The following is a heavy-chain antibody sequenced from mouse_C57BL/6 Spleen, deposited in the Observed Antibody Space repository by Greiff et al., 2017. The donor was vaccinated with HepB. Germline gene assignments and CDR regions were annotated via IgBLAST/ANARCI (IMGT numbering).Heavy chain of an antibody. J-gene: IGHJ2*01. CDR1: GYTFTSYT. D-gene: IGHD2-3*01. CDR2: INPSSGYT. V-gene: IGHV1-4*01. Sequence: QVHVKQSGAELARPGASVKMSCQASGYTFTSYTMHWVKQRPGQGLEWIGNINPSSGYTKYNQKFKDKATLTADKSSSTAYMQLSSLTSDDSAVYYCARKGDGYFDYWGQGTTLTVSS. CDR3: ARKGDGYFDY.